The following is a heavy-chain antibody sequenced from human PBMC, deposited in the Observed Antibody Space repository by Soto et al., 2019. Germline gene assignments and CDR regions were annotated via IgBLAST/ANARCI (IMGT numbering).Heavy chain of an antibody. CDR3: ARAPMGYDILTGYYYYYMDV. J-gene: IGHJ6*03. CDR2: INPSGGST. D-gene: IGHD3-9*01. V-gene: IGHV1-46*03. Sequence: ASVKVSCKASGYTFTSYYMHWVRQAPGQGLEWMGIINPSGGSTSYAQKFQGRVTMTRDTSTSTVYMELSSLRSEDTAVYYCARAPMGYDILTGYYYYYMDVWGKGTTVTVSS. CDR1: GYTFTSYY.